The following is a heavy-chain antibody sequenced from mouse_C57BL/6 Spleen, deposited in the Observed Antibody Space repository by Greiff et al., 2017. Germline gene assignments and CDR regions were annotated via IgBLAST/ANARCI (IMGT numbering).Heavy chain of an antibody. CDR3: ARHVYDYDDYYAMDY. CDR1: GFSLTSYG. V-gene: IGHV2-6-1*01. Sequence: QVQLKESGPGLVAPSQSLSITCTVSGFSLTSYGVHWVRQPPGKGLEWLVVIWSDGSTTYNSALKSRLSISKDNSKSQVFLKMNSLQTDDTAMYYCARHVYDYDDYYAMDYWGQGTSVTVSS. J-gene: IGHJ4*01. CDR2: IWSDGST. D-gene: IGHD2-4*01.